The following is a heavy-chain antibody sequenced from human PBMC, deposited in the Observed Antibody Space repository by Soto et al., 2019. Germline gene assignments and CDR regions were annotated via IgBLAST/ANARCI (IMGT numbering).Heavy chain of an antibody. J-gene: IGHJ4*02. CDR3: ARVHCTNGVCYFDY. D-gene: IGHD2-8*01. CDR2: IYYSGST. CDR1: GGSISSYY. Sequence: PSETLSLTCTVSGGSISSYYWSWIRQPPGKGLEWIGYIYYSGSTNYNPSLKSRVTISVDTSKNQFSLKLSSVTAADTAAYYCARVHCTNGVCYFDYWGQGTLVTVSS. V-gene: IGHV4-59*01.